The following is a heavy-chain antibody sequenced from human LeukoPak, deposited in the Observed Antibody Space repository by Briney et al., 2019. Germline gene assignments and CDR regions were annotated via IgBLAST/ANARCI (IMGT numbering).Heavy chain of an antibody. D-gene: IGHD4-17*01. CDR1: CGSTSSYH. V-gene: IGHV4-59*01. CDR3: ARGTVTTMYFDF. J-gene: IGHJ4*02. CDR2: IYYTGST. Sequence: KPSETLSLTCTVSCGSTSSYHWSWIRQPPGKGLEWIGYIYYTGSTNYNPSLKSRVTISVDTSKNQFSLKLSSVTAADTAVYYCARGTVTTMYFDFWGQGTLVTVSS.